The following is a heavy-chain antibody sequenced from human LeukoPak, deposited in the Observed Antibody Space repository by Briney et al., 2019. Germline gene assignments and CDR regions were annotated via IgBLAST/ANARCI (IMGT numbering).Heavy chain of an antibody. J-gene: IGHJ3*02. CDR1: GYTFTGYY. CDR3: ARESTFRLLRNVSDI. D-gene: IGHD5-12*01. CDR2: INPNSGGT. Sequence: ASVKVSCKASGYTFTGYYMHWVRQAPGQGLEWMGWINPNSGGTNYAQKFQGWVTMTRDTSISTAYMELSRLRSDDTAVYYCARESTFRLLRNVSDIWGQGTMVTVSS. V-gene: IGHV1-2*04.